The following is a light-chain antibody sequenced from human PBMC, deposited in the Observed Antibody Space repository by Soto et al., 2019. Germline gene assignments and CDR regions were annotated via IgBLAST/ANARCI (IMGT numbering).Light chain of an antibody. CDR1: SSDVGGYNY. CDR3: SSYVGSNNFPYV. J-gene: IGLJ1*01. CDR2: EVD. Sequence: QSVLTQPPSASGSPGQSVTISCTGTSSDVGGYNYVSWYQHHPGKAPKLIIYEVDERPSGVPDRFSGSKSGNTASLTVSGLQAEDEDDYYCSSYVGSNNFPYVFGTGTKLTVL. V-gene: IGLV2-8*01.